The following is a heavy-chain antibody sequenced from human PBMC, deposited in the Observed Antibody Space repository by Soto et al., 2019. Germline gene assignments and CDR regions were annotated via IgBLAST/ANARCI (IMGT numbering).Heavy chain of an antibody. CDR2: IIPLFRTP. CDR3: AIDNGRPQLGGNYYYNTDV. V-gene: IGHV1-69*12. D-gene: IGHD3-3*02. J-gene: IGHJ6*02. CDR1: GGTFSSYA. Sequence: QVQLVQSGAEVKEPGSSVKVSCQASGGTFSSYALSWVRQAPGQGLEWMGGIIPLFRTPDYAQKFQGRVTIAADESTSIAYMELSSLRSEDTAIYYCAIDNGRPQLGGNYYYNTDVWGQGTTITVSS.